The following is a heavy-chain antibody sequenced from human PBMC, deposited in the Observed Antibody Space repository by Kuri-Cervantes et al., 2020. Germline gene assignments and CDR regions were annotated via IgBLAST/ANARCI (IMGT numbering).Heavy chain of an antibody. CDR1: GFTFSSYA. Sequence: GESLKISCAASGFTFSSYAMSWVRQVPGKGLELVSAVSGPGTSTFYTDSVKGRFTISRDNSKDTLYLQMNSLRAEDTAIYYCAARWFNWGQGTLVTVSS. CDR3: AARWFN. D-gene: IGHD3-10*01. CDR2: VSGPGTST. J-gene: IGHJ4*02. V-gene: IGHV3-23*01.